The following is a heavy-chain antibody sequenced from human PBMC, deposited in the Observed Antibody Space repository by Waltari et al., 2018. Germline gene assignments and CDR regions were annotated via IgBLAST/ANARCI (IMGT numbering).Heavy chain of an antibody. CDR2: INIDGGYI. CDR3: ARKGGRGYPYGPFYYDH. CDR1: GFTFGDYW. J-gene: IGHJ4*02. D-gene: IGHD5-18*01. V-gene: IGHV3-74*01. Sequence: EVQLVESGGGLVQPGGSLRLSCAASGFTFGDYWMHWVRQPPGKGLEWVSRINIDGGYISYTDSVKGRFTISRDNAKNTLFLQLNSRRAEDTAVYYCARKGGRGYPYGPFYYDHWGQGTLVTVSP.